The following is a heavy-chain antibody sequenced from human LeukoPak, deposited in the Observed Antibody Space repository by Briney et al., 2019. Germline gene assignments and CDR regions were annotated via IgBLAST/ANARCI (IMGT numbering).Heavy chain of an antibody. CDR2: ISGGGGST. V-gene: IGHV3-23*01. CDR1: GFTFSRYG. J-gene: IGHJ4*02. Sequence: GGSLRLSCAASGFTFSRYGMSWVRRAPGKGLEWVSAISGGGGSTYCADSVKGRFTISRDNSKNTLFLQMNSLRAEDTALYYCARDLSYDSSGYYDWGQGTLVTVSS. D-gene: IGHD3-22*01. CDR3: ARDLSYDSSGYYD.